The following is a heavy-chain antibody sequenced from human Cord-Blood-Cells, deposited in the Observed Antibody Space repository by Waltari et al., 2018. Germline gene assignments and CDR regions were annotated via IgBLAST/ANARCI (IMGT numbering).Heavy chain of an antibody. CDR2: IYWDDDK. Sequence: QITLKESGPTLVKPTQTLTLTCTFPGFSLSTIGVGVGWIRQPPGKALEWLALIYWDDDKRYSPSLKSRLTITKDTSKNQVVLTMTNMDPVDTATYYCAHRRLTYDFWSGYLGFDYWGQGTLVTVSS. V-gene: IGHV2-5*02. J-gene: IGHJ4*02. CDR1: GFSLSTIGVG. CDR3: AHRRLTYDFWSGYLGFDY. D-gene: IGHD3-3*01.